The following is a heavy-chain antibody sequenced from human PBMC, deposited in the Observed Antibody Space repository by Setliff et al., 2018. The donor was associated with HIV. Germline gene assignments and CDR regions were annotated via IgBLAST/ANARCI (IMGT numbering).Heavy chain of an antibody. CDR2: VYYSGTT. V-gene: IGHV4-39*01. D-gene: IGHD3-22*01. J-gene: IGHJ4*02. CDR1: GGSISSSSYY. Sequence: SSETLSLTCTVSGGSISSSSYYWAWVRQPPGKGLERIGSVYYSGTTYISPSLKSRLTISIDRSTNQFSLRLNSMTAADMAMYYCARSSRGYYNPLFDYWGQGTLVTVSS. CDR3: ARSSRGYYNPLFDY.